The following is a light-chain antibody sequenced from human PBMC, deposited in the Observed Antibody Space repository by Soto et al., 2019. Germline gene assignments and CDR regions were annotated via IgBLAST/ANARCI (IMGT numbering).Light chain of an antibody. CDR3: QHSYSTPRT. J-gene: IGKJ1*01. Sequence: DIQMTQSPSSLSASVGDRVTITYRASQSITSYLYWYQQKPGKAPKLLIYAASSLQSGVPSRFSGSGSATDFTRTMSSLQPEDFETDYWQHSYSTPRTFGQGTKVEIK. CDR2: AAS. V-gene: IGKV1-39*01. CDR1: QSITSY.